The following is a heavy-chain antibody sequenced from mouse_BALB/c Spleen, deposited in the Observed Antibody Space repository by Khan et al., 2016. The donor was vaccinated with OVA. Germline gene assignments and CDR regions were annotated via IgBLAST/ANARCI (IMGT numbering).Heavy chain of an antibody. Sequence: VQLQQSGAELARPGASLKMSCKASGYTFTSYTIHWVRQRPGLTLEWIGHINPSNDYTNYNQKFKDKAPLIVVKSSSTAYIQLRSLTSEDSAVYYLVREGAYHRSDGWFAYWGQGTLVTVSA. CDR3: VREGAYHRSDGWFAY. CDR1: GYTFTSYT. CDR2: INPSNDYT. J-gene: IGHJ3*01. D-gene: IGHD2-14*01. V-gene: IGHV1-4*01.